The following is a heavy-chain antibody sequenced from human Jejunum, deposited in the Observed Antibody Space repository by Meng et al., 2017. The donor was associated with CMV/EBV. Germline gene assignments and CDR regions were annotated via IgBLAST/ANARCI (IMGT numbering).Heavy chain of an antibody. D-gene: IGHD3-3*01. V-gene: IGHV3-48*04. CDR3: ARDVIDDFWSNYSLDH. CDR1: TFISYW. Sequence: TFISYWMNWVRQAPGKGLEWVSYISGSSSRIHYGDSLKGRFTISRDNAKNSLYLQMNSLRAEDTAVYYCARDVIDDFWSNYSLDHWGQGALGTVSS. J-gene: IGHJ4*02. CDR2: ISGSSSRI.